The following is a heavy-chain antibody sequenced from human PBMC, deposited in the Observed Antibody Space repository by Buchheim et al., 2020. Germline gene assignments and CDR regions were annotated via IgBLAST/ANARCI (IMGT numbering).Heavy chain of an antibody. Sequence: QVQLVESGGGVVQPGRSLRLSCAASGFTFSSYGMHWVRQAPGKGLEWVAVIWYDGSNKYYADSVKGRLTISRDNSKNTLYLQINSLRAEDTAVYYCARGGDFWDSMDVWGKGTT. CDR1: GFTFSSYG. V-gene: IGHV3-33*01. CDR2: IWYDGSNK. J-gene: IGHJ6*03. CDR3: ARGGDFWDSMDV. D-gene: IGHD3-3*01.